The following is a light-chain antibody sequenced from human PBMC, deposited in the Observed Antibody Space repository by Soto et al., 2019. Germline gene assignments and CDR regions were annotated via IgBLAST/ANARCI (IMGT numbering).Light chain of an antibody. Sequence: IVMTQSPATLPVSPGERATLSCRASQSISSSTLAWYQQTPGQPPRLLIYSVSTRAAGIPARFSGSGSGTEFTLTISSLQSEDFAVYYCQQHSSWPLTFGQGTKLEI. CDR1: QSISSS. J-gene: IGKJ2*01. V-gene: IGKV3-15*01. CDR2: SVS. CDR3: QQHSSWPLT.